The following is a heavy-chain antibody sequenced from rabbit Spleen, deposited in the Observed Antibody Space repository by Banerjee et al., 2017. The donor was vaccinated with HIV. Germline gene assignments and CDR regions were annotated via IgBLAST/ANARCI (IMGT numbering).Heavy chain of an antibody. CDR3: ARDGAGGSYFAL. CDR2: IDPVFGIT. Sequence: HLKESGGGLVQPGGSLKLSCKASGFTLSSYYMNWVRQAPGKGLEWIGYIDPVFGITYYANWVNGRFSISRENAQNTVDLKMNSLTAADTAPYFCARDGAGGSYFALWGPGTLVTVS. D-gene: IGHD8-1*01. CDR1: GFTLSSYY. J-gene: IGHJ4*01. V-gene: IGHV1S7*01.